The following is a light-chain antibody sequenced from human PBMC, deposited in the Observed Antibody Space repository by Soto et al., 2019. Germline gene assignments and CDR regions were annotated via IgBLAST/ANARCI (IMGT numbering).Light chain of an antibody. J-gene: IGLJ3*02. CDR1: SGDIGRYNY. CDR3: SSYTTRATWV. Sequence: QSALTQPASVSGSPGQSITIPCTGTSGDIGRYNYVSWYQQYPGKAPKVVIYEVTNRPSGVSNRFSGSKSGMTASLTISGLQAEDEADYYCSSYTTRATWVFGRGTKLTVL. V-gene: IGLV2-14*01. CDR2: EVT.